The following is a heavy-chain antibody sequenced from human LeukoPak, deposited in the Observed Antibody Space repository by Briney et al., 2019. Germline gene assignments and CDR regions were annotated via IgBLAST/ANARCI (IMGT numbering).Heavy chain of an antibody. V-gene: IGHV3-48*04. CDR1: GFIFSTYS. Sequence: PGGSLRLSCAASGFIFSTYSMNWVRQAPGKGLKWVSYISSSGSTIYYADSVKGRFTISRDNAKFSLYLQMDSLRAEDTAVYSCARGGLGSWTFDSWGQGTLVTVSS. J-gene: IGHJ4*02. CDR2: ISSSGSTI. CDR3: ARGGLGSWTFDS. D-gene: IGHD1-26*01.